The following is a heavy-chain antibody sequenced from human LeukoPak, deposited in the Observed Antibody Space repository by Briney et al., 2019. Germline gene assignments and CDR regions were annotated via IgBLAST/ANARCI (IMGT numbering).Heavy chain of an antibody. J-gene: IGHJ4*02. V-gene: IGHV3-7*03. Sequence: GGSLRLSCAASGFILSDYWMSWVRQAPGKGLEWVADIKQDGREEYYVDSVKGRFTISRDNAKNSLFLQMNSLRAEDTAVYYCARGPYSRDNFDYWGQGTLVTVSS. CDR3: ARGPYSRDNFDY. CDR2: IKQDGREE. CDR1: GFILSDYW. D-gene: IGHD6-13*01.